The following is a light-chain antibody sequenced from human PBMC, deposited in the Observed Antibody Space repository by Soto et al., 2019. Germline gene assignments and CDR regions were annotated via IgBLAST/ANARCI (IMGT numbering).Light chain of an antibody. Sequence: EIVLTQSPGTLSLSPGERATLSCRASQSVSSSFLAWYQQTPGQAPRLLIYGSSSRATGIPDRFSGSGSGTDFTLTISRLDPEDFAVYYCQQYANSITFCGGTKVEIK. CDR2: GSS. CDR3: QQYANSIT. CDR1: QSVSSSF. J-gene: IGKJ4*01. V-gene: IGKV3-20*01.